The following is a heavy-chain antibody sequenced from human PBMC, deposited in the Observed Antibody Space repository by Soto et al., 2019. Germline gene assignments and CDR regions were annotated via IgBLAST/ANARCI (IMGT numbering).Heavy chain of an antibody. J-gene: IGHJ5*02. D-gene: IGHD3-9*01. Sequence: GGSLRLSCAASGFTFSSYAMHWVRQAPGKGLEWVAVISYDGSNKYYADSVKGRFTISRDNSKNTLYLQMNSLRAEDTAVYYCARGPRLVSSPPYNWFDPWGQGTLVTVS. CDR2: ISYDGSNK. V-gene: IGHV3-30-3*01. CDR1: GFTFSSYA. CDR3: ARGPRLVSSPPYNWFDP.